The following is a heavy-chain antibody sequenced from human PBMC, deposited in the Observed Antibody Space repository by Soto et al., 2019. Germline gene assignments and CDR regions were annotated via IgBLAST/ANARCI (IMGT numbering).Heavy chain of an antibody. CDR1: GFTFSSDW. D-gene: IGHD6-6*01. J-gene: IGHJ4*02. V-gene: IGHV3-74*01. CDR3: TRDRPGPQHYFDY. Sequence: EVQLVESGGGLAQPGGSLRLSCAASGFTFSSDWMHWVRQAPGKGLVWVSRINTDGSGTSYADSVKGRFTISRDNAKNTLYLQMNSLRAEDTAMYYSTRDRPGPQHYFDYWGQGNMVTVSS. CDR2: INTDGSGT.